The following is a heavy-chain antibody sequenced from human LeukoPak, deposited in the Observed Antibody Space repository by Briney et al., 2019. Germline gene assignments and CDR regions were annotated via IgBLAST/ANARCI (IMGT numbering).Heavy chain of an antibody. V-gene: IGHV3-23*01. CDR1: GFTFSSSA. D-gene: IGHD3-10*01. CDR2: TGVSGS. CDR3: ARCCTYGTTWFGGLDV. Sequence: GGPLRLSCAASGFTFSSSAMTWVRQVLGKGLEWVSTTGVSGSYYADSVKGRFTISRDNSKNTLYLQMNSLRAEDTAVYYCARCCTYGTTWFGGLDVWGQGTTVTVSS. J-gene: IGHJ6*02.